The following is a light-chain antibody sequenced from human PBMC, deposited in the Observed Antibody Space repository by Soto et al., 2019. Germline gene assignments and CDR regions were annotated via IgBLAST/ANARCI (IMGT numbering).Light chain of an antibody. CDR3: SSYAGSTVV. J-gene: IGLJ2*01. CDR1: SSDVGGYNY. V-gene: IGLV2-8*01. Sequence: QSALTQPPSASGSPGQSVTMSCTGTSSDVGGYNYVSWYQQHPGKAPKLMIYEVNKRPSGVPDRFSGSKSGNTASLTVSGLQAEDEADYYCSSYAGSTVVFGGGSKLTVL. CDR2: EVN.